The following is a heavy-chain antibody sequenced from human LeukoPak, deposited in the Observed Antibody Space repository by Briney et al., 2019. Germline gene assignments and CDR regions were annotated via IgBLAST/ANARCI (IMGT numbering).Heavy chain of an antibody. CDR3: ARDGSAVAEEFFDY. V-gene: IGHV4-39*07. CDR1: GGSISSSSYY. CDR2: IYYSGST. J-gene: IGHJ4*02. Sequence: PSETLSLTCTVSGGSISSSSYYWGWIRQPRGKGLEWIGSIYYSGSTYYNPSLKSRVTISVDTSKNQFSLKLSPVTAADTAVYYCARDGSAVAEEFFDYWGQGTLVTVSS. D-gene: IGHD6-19*01.